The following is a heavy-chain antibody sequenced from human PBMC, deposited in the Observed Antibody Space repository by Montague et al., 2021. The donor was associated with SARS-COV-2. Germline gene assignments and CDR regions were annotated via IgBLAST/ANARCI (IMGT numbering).Heavy chain of an antibody. J-gene: IGHJ4*02. CDR1: GGSISSYY. D-gene: IGHD1-1*01. CDR2: DHYTGST. Sequence: SETLSLTCEVSGGSISSYYWSWIRQSPGKGLEWIGYDHYTGSTKYNPSLKTRVTLSLDTPKKHCSLRLNSVTAADTAMYYCARAQNTCFIANCVNYFDFWGLGAQVTVSS. V-gene: IGHV4-59*01. CDR3: ARAQNTCFIANCVNYFDF.